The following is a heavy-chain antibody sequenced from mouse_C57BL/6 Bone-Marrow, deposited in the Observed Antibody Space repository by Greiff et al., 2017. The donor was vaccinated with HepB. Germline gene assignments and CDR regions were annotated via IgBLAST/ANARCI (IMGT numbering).Heavy chain of an antibody. Sequence: VQLQQPGAELVKPGASVKVSCKASGYTFTSYWMHWVKQRPGPGLEWIGRIHPSDSDTNYNQKLKGKATLTVDKSSSTAYMPLSSLTSEDSAVYYCAIRAYYGYDEAWFAYWGQGTLVTVSA. CDR3: AIRAYYGYDEAWFAY. J-gene: IGHJ3*01. CDR2: IHPSDSDT. CDR1: GYTFTSYW. D-gene: IGHD2-9*01. V-gene: IGHV1-74*01.